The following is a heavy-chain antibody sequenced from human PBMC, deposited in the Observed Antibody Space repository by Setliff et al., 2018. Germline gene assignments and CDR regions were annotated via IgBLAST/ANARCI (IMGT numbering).Heavy chain of an antibody. V-gene: IGHV3-7*01. J-gene: IGHJ6*02. CDR3: AKPPSSWSLYGMDV. CDR2: IHQDGSEG. Sequence: PGGSLRLSCAASGFTFGSYWMTWVRQAPEKGLEWVANIHQDGSEGHYVDSVKGRFTISRDNAKNSLFLQMNILEVEDTAVYYCAKPPSSWSLYGMDVWGQGTTVTVSS. CDR1: GFTFGSYW. D-gene: IGHD6-13*01.